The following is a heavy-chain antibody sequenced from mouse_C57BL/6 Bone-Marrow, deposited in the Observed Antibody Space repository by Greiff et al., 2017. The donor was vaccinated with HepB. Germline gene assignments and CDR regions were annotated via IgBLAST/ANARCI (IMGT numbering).Heavy chain of an antibody. J-gene: IGHJ4*01. V-gene: IGHV1-63*01. Sequence: VQLQQSGAELVRPGTSVKMSCKASGYTFTNYWIGWAKQRPGHGLEWIGDIYPGGGYTNYNEKFKGKATLTADKSSSTAYMQFSSLTSEDSAIYYCARGGYGDAMDYWGQGTSVTVSS. D-gene: IGHD1-1*01. CDR2: IYPGGGYT. CDR1: GYTFTNYW. CDR3: ARGGYGDAMDY.